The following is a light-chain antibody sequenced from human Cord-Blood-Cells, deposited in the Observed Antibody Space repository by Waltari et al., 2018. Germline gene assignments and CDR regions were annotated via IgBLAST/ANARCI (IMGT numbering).Light chain of an antibody. V-gene: IGLV3-19*01. CDR1: SLRGYY. CDR3: NSRDSSGNHLV. J-gene: IGLJ2*01. CDR2: GKT. Sequence: SSELTQDPAVSVALGQTVRITCQGVSLRGYYESWYQQKPGQAPVLVIYGKTNRPSGIPDRFSGSSSGNTASLTITGAQAEDEAYYYCNSRDSSGNHLVFGGGTKLTVL.